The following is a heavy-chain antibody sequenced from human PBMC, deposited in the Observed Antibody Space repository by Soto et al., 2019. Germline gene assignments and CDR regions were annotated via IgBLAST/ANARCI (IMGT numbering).Heavy chain of an antibody. CDR1: GGFINSGDYY. Sequence: PSETLSLTCTVSGGFINSGDYYWSWIRQPPGKGLEWIAYIYYSGSTNYNPSLKSRVTISVDTSKDRFSLKLNSMTAADTAVYYCARHNYGSGSTYFDYWGQGTLVTVSS. CDR3: ARHNYGSGSTYFDY. D-gene: IGHD3-10*01. J-gene: IGHJ4*02. CDR2: IYYSGST. V-gene: IGHV4-61*08.